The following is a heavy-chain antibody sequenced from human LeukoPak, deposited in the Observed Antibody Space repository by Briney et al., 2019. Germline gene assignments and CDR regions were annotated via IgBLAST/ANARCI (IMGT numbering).Heavy chain of an antibody. CDR3: ARIYCGGDCRGYYYHYYMDV. J-gene: IGHJ6*03. V-gene: IGHV4-59*08. CDR2: LYYSGST. Sequence: SETLSLTCTVSGGSISSYYWTWIRQPPGKGLEWIGSLYYSGSTNYNPSLKSRVTISVDTSKNQFSLKLSSVTAADTAVYYCARIYCGGDCRGYYYHYYMDVWGKGTTVTISS. CDR1: GGSISSYY. D-gene: IGHD2-21*02.